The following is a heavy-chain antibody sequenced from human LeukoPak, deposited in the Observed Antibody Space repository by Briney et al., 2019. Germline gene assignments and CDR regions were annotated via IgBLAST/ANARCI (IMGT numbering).Heavy chain of an antibody. J-gene: IGHJ4*02. CDR2: IIPVLGIP. V-gene: IGHV1-69*04. Sequence: SVTVSCKASGGTFSSYSFAWVRRAPGQGLEWVGRIIPVLGIPNYAKTFQGRVTITADKPTSTAYMELSSLRSEDTAVYYCATEYDFLTGFFVQWGQGTLVTVSS. CDR3: ATEYDFLTGFFVQ. CDR1: GGTFSSYS. D-gene: IGHD3-9*01.